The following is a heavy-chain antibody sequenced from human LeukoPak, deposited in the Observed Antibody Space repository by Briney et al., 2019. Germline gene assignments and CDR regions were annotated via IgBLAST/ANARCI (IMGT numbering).Heavy chain of an antibody. CDR3: ARHQRSVMITFGGVIVNGYFDY. V-gene: IGHV3-33*08. Sequence: PGGSLRLSCAASGFTFSSYAVSWVRQAPGKGLEWVAVIWYDGSNKYYADSVKGRFTISRDNSKNTLYLQMNSLRAEGTAVYYCARHQRSVMITFGGVIVNGYFDYWGQGTLVTVSS. CDR2: IWYDGSNK. CDR1: GFTFSSYA. D-gene: IGHD3-16*02. J-gene: IGHJ4*02.